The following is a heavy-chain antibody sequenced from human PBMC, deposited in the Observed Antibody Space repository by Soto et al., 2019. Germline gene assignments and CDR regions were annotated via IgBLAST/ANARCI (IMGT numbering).Heavy chain of an antibody. CDR2: ISYDGSNK. D-gene: IGHD6-6*01. CDR1: GFTFSSYA. V-gene: IGHV3-30-3*01. J-gene: IGHJ4*02. CDR3: AKPNAARLFFDY. Sequence: GGSLRLSCAASGFTFSSYAMHWVRQAPGKGLEWVAVISYDGSNKYYADSVKGRFTISRDNSKNTLYLQMNSLRAEDTAVYYCAKPNAARLFFDYWGQGTLVTVSS.